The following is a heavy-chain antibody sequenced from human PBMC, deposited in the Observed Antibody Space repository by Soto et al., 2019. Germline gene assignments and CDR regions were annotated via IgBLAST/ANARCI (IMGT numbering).Heavy chain of an antibody. V-gene: IGHV3-9*01. CDR2: ISWNSGSI. CDR1: GFTFDDYA. Sequence: EVQLVESGGGLVQPGRSLRLSCAASGFTFDDYAMHWVRQAPGKGLGWVSGISWNSGSIGYADSVKGRFTISRDNAKNSLYLQMNSLRAEDTALYYCARGDRSYYYYYMDVWGKGTTVTVSS. D-gene: IGHD3-10*01. CDR3: ARGDRSYYYYYMDV. J-gene: IGHJ6*03.